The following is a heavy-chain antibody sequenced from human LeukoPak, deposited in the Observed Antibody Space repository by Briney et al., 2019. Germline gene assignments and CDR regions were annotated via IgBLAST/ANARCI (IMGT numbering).Heavy chain of an antibody. CDR3: ARHWDVGVFDY. CDR2: IYYSGST. V-gene: IGHV4-39*01. CDR1: GGSISSSSYY. D-gene: IGHD1-26*01. J-gene: IGHJ4*02. Sequence: SETLSLTCTVSGGSISSSSYYWGWIRQPPGKGLEWFGSIYYSGSTYYNPSLKSRVTISVDTSKNQFSLKLSSVTAADTAVYYCARHWDVGVFDYWGQGTLVTVSS.